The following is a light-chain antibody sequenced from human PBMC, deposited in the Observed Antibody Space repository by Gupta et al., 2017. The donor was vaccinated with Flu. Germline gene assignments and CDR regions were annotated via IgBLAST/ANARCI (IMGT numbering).Light chain of an antibody. CDR3: GKWASRLSAGV. CDR1: SSNIQNNY. CDR2: ENN. J-gene: IGLJ3*02. V-gene: IGLV1-51*02. Sequence: QSVLTQPPSVSAAPGQKVTISCSGGSSNIQNNYVSWYQQLQGTAPELLIYENNKRPSGIPDRFAGYKADTSAKRGIKGLQTGDEADYYGGKWASRLSAGVFGGGTKLTVL.